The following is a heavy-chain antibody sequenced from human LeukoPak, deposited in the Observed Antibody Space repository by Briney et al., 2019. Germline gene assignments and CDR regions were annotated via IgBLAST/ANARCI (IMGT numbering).Heavy chain of an antibody. CDR1: GYTFTSYG. CDR3: ARELKMGYSSSYWFDP. V-gene: IGHV1-18*01. CDR2: ISAYNGNT. D-gene: IGHD6-13*01. Sequence: ASVKVSCKASGYTFTSYGISWVRQAPGQGLEWMGWISAYNGNTNYAQKLQGRVTMTTDTSTSTAYMELRSLRSDDTAAYYCARELKMGYSSSYWFDPWGQGTLVTVSS. J-gene: IGHJ5*02.